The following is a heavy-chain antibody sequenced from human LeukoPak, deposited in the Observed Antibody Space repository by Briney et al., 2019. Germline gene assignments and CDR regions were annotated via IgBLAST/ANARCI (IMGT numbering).Heavy chain of an antibody. V-gene: IGHV1-2*02. CDR1: GYTFTGYY. Sequence: GASVKVSCKASGYTFTGYYIHWVRQAPGQGLEWMGWINPNINGTNYAQKFQGRVTMTRDTSISTAYMELSRLRSDDTAVYYCARVGITMIVGSYYYMDVWGKGTTVTVSS. CDR2: INPNINGT. D-gene: IGHD3-22*01. J-gene: IGHJ6*03. CDR3: ARVGITMIVGSYYYMDV.